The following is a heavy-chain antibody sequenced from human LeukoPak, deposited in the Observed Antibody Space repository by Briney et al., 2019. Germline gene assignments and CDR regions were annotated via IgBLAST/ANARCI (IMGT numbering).Heavy chain of an antibody. CDR3: AKDRGYYDSSGFLDY. CDR1: GFTFSSYG. Sequence: PGGTLRLSCAASGFTFSSYGMHWVRQAPGKGLEWVAVISNDGSNKYHADSVRGRLTISRDNSKNTLYLQMNSLRVEDTAVYYCAKDRGYYDSSGFLDYWGQGTLVTASS. V-gene: IGHV3-30*18. J-gene: IGHJ4*02. CDR2: ISNDGSNK. D-gene: IGHD3-22*01.